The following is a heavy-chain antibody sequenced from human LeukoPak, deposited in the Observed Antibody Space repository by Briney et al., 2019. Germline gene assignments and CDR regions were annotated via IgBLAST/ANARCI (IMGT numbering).Heavy chain of an antibody. CDR2: ISAYNGNT. CDR3: ARFDYYDSRLDP. J-gene: IGHJ5*02. Sequence: ASVKVSCKASGYTFTSYGISWVRQAPGQGLEWMGWISAYNGNTNYAQKLQGRVTMTTDTSTNTAYMELRSLRSDDTAVYYCARFDYYDSRLDPWGQGTLVTVSS. CDR1: GYTFTSYG. V-gene: IGHV1-18*01. D-gene: IGHD3-22*01.